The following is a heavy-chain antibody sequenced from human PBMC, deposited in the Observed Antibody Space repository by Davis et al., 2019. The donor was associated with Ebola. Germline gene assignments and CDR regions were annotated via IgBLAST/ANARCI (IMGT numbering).Heavy chain of an antibody. V-gene: IGHV3-74*01. J-gene: IGHJ6*04. CDR2: MNSDGSTT. CDR3: ARAKYYGMDV. Sequence: PGGSLRLSCAASGFTFSSSWMHWVRQAPGKGLVWVSRMNSDGSTTRYADSVKGRFTISRDNAKNTLYLQMNTLRAEDTAVYYCARAKYYGMDVWGKGTTVTVSS. D-gene: IGHD6-6*01. CDR1: GFTFSSSW.